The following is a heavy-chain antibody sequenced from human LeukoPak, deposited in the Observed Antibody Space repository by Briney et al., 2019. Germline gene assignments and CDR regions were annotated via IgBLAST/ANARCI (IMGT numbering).Heavy chain of an antibody. CDR2: IYHSGST. CDR1: GGSITSTNW. Sequence: SGILSLTCAISGGSITSTNWWSWVRQPPGKGLEWIGEIYHSGSTNYNPSLKSRVTISLDKSENQFSLKLSSVTAADTAVYYCARVGGYGMDVWGQGTTVTVPS. V-gene: IGHV4-4*02. CDR3: ARVGGYGMDV. J-gene: IGHJ6*02. D-gene: IGHD4-23*01.